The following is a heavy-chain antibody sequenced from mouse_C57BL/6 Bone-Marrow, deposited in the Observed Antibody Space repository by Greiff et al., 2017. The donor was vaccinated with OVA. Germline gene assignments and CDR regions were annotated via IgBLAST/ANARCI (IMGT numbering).Heavy chain of an antibody. CDR2: IYPRSGNT. CDR3: ARRGGDAMDY. CDR1: GYTFTSYG. V-gene: IGHV1-81*01. J-gene: IGHJ4*01. Sequence: QVQLQQSGAELARPGASVKLSCKASGYTFTSYGISWVKQRTGQGLEWIGEIYPRSGNTYYNEKCKGKATLTADKSSSTAYMELRSLTSEDSAVYFCARRGGDAMDYWGQGTSVTVSS.